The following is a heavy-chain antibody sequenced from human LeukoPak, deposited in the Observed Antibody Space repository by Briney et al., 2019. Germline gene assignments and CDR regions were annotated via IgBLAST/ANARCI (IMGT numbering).Heavy chain of an antibody. CDR3: ARHLKGVMTCFES. V-gene: IGHV4-59*08. CDR2: IYYNGNT. J-gene: IGHJ4*02. Sequence: SETLTLTCTVSRGSISNDYWSWIRQPPGKGLEWIGFIYYNGNTKYNPSLESRVSISVDTSKNQFSLNLNSVTAADTALYYCARHLKGVMTCFESWGQGTLGTVSS. CDR1: RGSISNDY. D-gene: IGHD2-21*02.